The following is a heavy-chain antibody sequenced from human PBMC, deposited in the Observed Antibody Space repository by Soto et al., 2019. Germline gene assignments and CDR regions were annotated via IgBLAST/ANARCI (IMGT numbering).Heavy chain of an antibody. CDR2: IIPIFGTA. CDR1: GGTFSSYA. J-gene: IGHJ3*02. CDR3: ARVLTSITMGDAFDI. D-gene: IGHD3-10*01. Sequence: ASVKVSCKASGGTFSSYAIGWVRQAPGQGLEWMGGIIPIFGTANYAQKFQGRVTITADESTSTAYMELSSLRSEDTAVYYCARVLTSITMGDAFDIWGQGTMVTVSS. V-gene: IGHV1-69*13.